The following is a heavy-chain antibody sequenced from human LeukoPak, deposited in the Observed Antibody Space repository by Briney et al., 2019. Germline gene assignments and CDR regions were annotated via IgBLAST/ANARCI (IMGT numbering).Heavy chain of an antibody. J-gene: IGHJ4*02. CDR2: IKQDGSER. CDR3: VRVRFDSSGFDY. V-gene: IGHV3-7*01. Sequence: GGCLRLSCEASGFTFSSHWMSWVRQAPGKGLEWVANIKQDGSERHYVDSIEGRVTISRDNAKNSLYLQMNNLRAEDTAVYYCVRVRFDSSGFDYWGQGTLLTVSS. D-gene: IGHD3-22*01. CDR1: GFTFSSHW.